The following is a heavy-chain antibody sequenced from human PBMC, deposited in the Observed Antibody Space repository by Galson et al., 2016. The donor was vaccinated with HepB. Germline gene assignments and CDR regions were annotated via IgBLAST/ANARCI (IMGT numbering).Heavy chain of an antibody. CDR1: GFTFSSYW. CDR3: ASLLVTATPDY. V-gene: IGHV3-30-3*01. CDR2: ISFDGGKI. D-gene: IGHD2-15*01. J-gene: IGHJ4*02. Sequence: SLRLSCAASGFTFSSYWMNWVRQAPGKGLEWVALISFDGGKITYAESVKGRFTTSRDNSKNALYLQMNSLGAEDTAVYYCASLLVTATPDYWGQGTLVTVSS.